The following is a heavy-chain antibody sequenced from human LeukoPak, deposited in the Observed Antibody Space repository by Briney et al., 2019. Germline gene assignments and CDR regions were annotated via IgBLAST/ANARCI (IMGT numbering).Heavy chain of an antibody. Sequence: GGSLRLSCAASGFTFRSYAMHWVRQAPGKGLEWVAVISYDGTNKYYADSVKGRFTISRDNSQNTLYLQMNSLRAEDTAVYYCARAGTGGSYSFRGAFDIWGQGTMVTVSS. CDR3: ARAGTGGSYSFRGAFDI. CDR1: GFTFRSYA. V-gene: IGHV3-30*04. CDR2: ISYDGTNK. D-gene: IGHD1-26*01. J-gene: IGHJ3*02.